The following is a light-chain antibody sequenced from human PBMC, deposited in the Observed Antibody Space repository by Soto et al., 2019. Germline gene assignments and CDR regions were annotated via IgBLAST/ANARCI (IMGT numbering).Light chain of an antibody. CDR3: QQSYRTPQS. J-gene: IGKJ1*01. CDR1: QYVDRY. CDR2: GES. Sequence: DIQMTQSPSSLSESVGDRVTITCRASQYVDRYLNWYQHKPGKAPQLLIYGESNLQSGVRSRFSGIGSVTDFTLTISSLQPEDSATYNCQQSYRTPQSFGEGTKVEV. V-gene: IGKV1-39*01.